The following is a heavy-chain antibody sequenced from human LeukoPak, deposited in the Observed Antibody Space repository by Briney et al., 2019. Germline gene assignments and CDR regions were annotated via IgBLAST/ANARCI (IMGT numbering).Heavy chain of an antibody. CDR2: LYYTGNT. V-gene: IGHV4-39*07. J-gene: IGHJ4*02. Sequence: SETLSLTCTVSGDSISSSSYYWAWIRQPPGRGLEWIGSLYYTGNTYYNPSLESRVTISVDTSKNQFSLKLNSVTAADTAVYYCARATYHFGETFDYWGQGTLVSVSS. D-gene: IGHD3-10*01. CDR1: GDSISSSSYY. CDR3: ARATYHFGETFDY.